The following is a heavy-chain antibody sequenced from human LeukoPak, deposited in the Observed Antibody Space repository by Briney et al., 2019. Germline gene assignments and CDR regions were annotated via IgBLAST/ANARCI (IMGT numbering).Heavy chain of an antibody. J-gene: IGHJ4*02. CDR1: GFTFSSYA. CDR2: ISYDGSNK. CDR3: ARWKLEVLTGYYKLDY. D-gene: IGHD3-9*01. Sequence: GRSLRLSCAASGFTFSSYAMHWVRQAPGKGLEWVAVISYDGSNKYYADSVKGRFTISSDNSKNTLYLQMNSLRAEDTAVYYCARWKLEVLTGYYKLDYWGQGTLVTVSS. V-gene: IGHV3-30-3*01.